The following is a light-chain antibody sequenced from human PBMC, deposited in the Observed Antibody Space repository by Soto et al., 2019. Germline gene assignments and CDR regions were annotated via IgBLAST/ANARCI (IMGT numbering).Light chain of an antibody. J-gene: IGKJ5*01. CDR1: QSVSSY. CDR2: DAS. V-gene: IGKV3-11*01. CDR3: QQYGGSIT. Sequence: EIVLTQSPATLSLSPGERATLSCRASQSVSSYLAWYQQKPGQAPRLLIYDASNRATGIPARFGGSGSGTGFTLTISRLEPEDFAVYYCQQYGGSITFGQGTRLEIK.